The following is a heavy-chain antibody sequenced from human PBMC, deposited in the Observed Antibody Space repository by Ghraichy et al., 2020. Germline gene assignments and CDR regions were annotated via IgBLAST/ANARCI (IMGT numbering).Heavy chain of an antibody. CDR1: GGSIRSFY. CDR2: IHASGST. CDR3: ATTYFVFWSGPSIDS. Sequence: SETLSLTCTVSGGSIRSFYWSWIRQPAGKGLEWIGRIHASGSTNYNPSLKSRINLSLDTSKNQFSLRVSSVTAADTAVYYCATTYFVFWSGPSIDSWGQGTLVIVSS. J-gene: IGHJ4*02. V-gene: IGHV4-4*07. D-gene: IGHD3-3*01.